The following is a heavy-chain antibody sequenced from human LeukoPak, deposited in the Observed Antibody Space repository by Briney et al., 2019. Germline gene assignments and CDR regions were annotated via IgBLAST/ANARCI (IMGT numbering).Heavy chain of an antibody. V-gene: IGHV3-33*01. D-gene: IGHD2-15*01. CDR2: IWYDGSNK. CDR1: GFTFSNYG. CDR3: ARVGYCSGGSCYPDYYYFYGMDV. Sequence: GRSLRLSCAASGFTFSNYGMHWVRQAPGKGLEWVAVIWYDGSNKYYADSVKGRFTISRDNSRTTLYLQMNSLRAEDTAVYYCARVGYCSGGSCYPDYYYFYGMDVWGQGTTVIVSS. J-gene: IGHJ6*02.